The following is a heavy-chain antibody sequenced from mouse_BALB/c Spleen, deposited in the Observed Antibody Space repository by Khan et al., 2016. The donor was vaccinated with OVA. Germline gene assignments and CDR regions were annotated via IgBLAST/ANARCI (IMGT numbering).Heavy chain of an antibody. Sequence: QVQLKESGPGLVAPPQSLSITCTVSGFSLTSYGVNWVRQPPGKGLEWLGVIWGDGSTNYHSTLMSRLSISKDNSQSQVFLKLSSLQTDDTATYYCAKWGTANYYAMDYWGQGTSVTVSS. J-gene: IGHJ4*01. CDR2: IWGDGST. V-gene: IGHV2-3*01. CDR1: GFSLTSYG. CDR3: AKWGTANYYAMDY. D-gene: IGHD1-2*01.